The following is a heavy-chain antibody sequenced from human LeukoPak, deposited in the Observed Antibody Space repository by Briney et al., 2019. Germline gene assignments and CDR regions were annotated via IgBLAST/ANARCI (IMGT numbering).Heavy chain of an antibody. Sequence: GESLKVSCKGSGYRFSSYWICWVRQMPGKSLEWMGFIYPGESDTRYSPSFQGQVTISADKSISTAYLQWRSLKASDTAMYYCARNRGDNTFDYWGQGILVTVSS. CDR2: IYPGESDT. CDR1: GYRFSSYW. D-gene: IGHD3-10*01. V-gene: IGHV5-51*01. J-gene: IGHJ4*02. CDR3: ARNRGDNTFDY.